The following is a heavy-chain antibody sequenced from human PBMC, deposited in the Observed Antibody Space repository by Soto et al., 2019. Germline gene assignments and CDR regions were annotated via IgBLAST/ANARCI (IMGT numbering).Heavy chain of an antibody. J-gene: IGHJ3*02. CDR1: GGSISSGGYY. CDR2: IYYLGST. Sequence: QVQLQESGPGLVKPSQTLSLACTVSGGSISSGGYYWSWIRQHPGKGLEWIGYIYYLGSTYYNPSLKGRVTXXVDTSKKQFSLKLSSVTAADTAVYYCARFYMVRGVMSAFDIWGQGTMVTVSS. V-gene: IGHV4-31*03. D-gene: IGHD3-10*01. CDR3: ARFYMVRGVMSAFDI.